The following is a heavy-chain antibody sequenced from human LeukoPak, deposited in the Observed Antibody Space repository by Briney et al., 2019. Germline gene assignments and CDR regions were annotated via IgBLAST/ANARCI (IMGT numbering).Heavy chain of an antibody. CDR1: GYTFTANY. D-gene: IGHD2-8*02. Sequence: ASVKVSCKASGYTFTANYLHWVRQAPGQGLEWMRWINPHSGDTNYAQEFQGRVTMTRDKSISTAYLELSRLKSDDTAVYYCARVWLSGLDFLGQGTLVTVSS. V-gene: IGHV1-2*02. J-gene: IGHJ4*02. CDR2: INPHSGDT. CDR3: ARVWLSGLDF.